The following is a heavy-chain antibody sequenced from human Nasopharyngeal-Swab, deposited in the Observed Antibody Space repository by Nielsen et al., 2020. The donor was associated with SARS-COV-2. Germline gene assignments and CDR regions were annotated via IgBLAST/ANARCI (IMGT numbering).Heavy chain of an antibody. D-gene: IGHD5-18*01. CDR2: IYYSGST. Sequence: WIRQPPGKGLEWIGSIYYSGSTYYNPSLKSRVTISLDTSKNQFSLNLTSVTAADTAVYYCARVVTWGYSYGYGGTHVAHGIYFDYWGQGTLVTVSS. V-gene: IGHV4-31*02. CDR3: ARVVTWGYSYGYGGTHVAHGIYFDY. J-gene: IGHJ4*02.